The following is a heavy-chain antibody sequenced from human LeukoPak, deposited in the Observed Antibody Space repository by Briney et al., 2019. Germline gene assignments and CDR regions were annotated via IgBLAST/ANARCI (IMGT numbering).Heavy chain of an antibody. V-gene: IGHV3-15*01. Sequence: GGSLRLSCAASGLTITNARMGWVRQAPGKGLERVGLIKSKIDGGTTDFAAPVKGRFTISIDDSKHTLYLQMNSLKSEDTGVYYCTKGYGHSDFDYWGQGTLVTVSS. J-gene: IGHJ4*02. CDR3: TKGYGHSDFDY. CDR2: IKSKIDGGTT. CDR1: GLTITNAR. D-gene: IGHD3-3*02.